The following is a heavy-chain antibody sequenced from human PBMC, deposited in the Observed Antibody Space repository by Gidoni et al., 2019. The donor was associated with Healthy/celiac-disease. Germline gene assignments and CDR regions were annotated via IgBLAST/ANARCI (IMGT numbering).Heavy chain of an antibody. CDR1: GFTFSSYG. D-gene: IGHD1-26*01. Sequence: QVQLVESGGGVVQPGRSLRLSCAASGFTFSSYGMHWVRQAPGKGLEWVAVISYDGSNKYYADSVKGRFTSSRDNSKNTLYLQMNSLRAEDTAVYYCAKDLVGATTYDAFDIWGQGTMVTVSS. J-gene: IGHJ3*02. CDR2: ISYDGSNK. V-gene: IGHV3-30*18. CDR3: AKDLVGATTYDAFDI.